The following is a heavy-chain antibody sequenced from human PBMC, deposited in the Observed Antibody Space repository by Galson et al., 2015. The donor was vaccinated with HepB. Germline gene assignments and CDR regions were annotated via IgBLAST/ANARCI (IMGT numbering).Heavy chain of an antibody. D-gene: IGHD1-26*01. J-gene: IGHJ3*02. CDR1: GFTFSSYS. Sequence: SLRLSCAASGFTFSSYSMNWVRQAPGKGLEWVSSISSSSSYIHYADSVKGRFTISRDNAKNSLYLQVNSLRAEDTAVYYCARGYWRMGATAIAFDIWGQGTMVTVSS. V-gene: IGHV3-21*01. CDR2: ISSSSSYI. CDR3: ARGYWRMGATAIAFDI.